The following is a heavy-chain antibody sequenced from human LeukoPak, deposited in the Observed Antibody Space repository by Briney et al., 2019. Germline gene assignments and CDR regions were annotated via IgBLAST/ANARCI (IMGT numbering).Heavy chain of an antibody. CDR3: ARDWKDPAAFDI. V-gene: IGHV5-51*01. D-gene: IGHD1-1*01. J-gene: IGHJ3*02. Sequence: GESLKISCKASGYTFTSFWIGWVRHMPGQGLEWMAIINPADSDTRYSPSFQGQVTISADKSINTAYLQWTNLKASDTAMYYCARDWKDPAAFDIWGQGTMVTVSS. CDR1: GYTFTSFW. CDR2: INPADSDT.